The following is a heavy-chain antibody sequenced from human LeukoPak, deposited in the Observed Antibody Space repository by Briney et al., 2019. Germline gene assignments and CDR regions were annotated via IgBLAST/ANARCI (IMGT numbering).Heavy chain of an antibody. CDR3: ARHNLRLLWLGELWSGAFDI. CDR1: GGSFSGYY. J-gene: IGHJ3*02. Sequence: SETLSLTCAVYGGSFSGYYWSWIRQPPGKGLEWIGEINHSGSTNYNPSLKSRVTISVDTSKNQFSLKLSSVTAADTAVYYCARHNLRLLWLGELWSGAFDIWGQGTMVTVSS. D-gene: IGHD3-10*01. V-gene: IGHV4-34*01. CDR2: INHSGST.